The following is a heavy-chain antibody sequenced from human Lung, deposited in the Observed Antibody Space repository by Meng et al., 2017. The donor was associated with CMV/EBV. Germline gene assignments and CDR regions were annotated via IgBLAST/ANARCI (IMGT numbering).Heavy chain of an antibody. D-gene: IGHD1-26*01. Sequence: VEQQESGPGLVKPAGTLSLTCGVSGVSISSNIRWTWVRQPPGKGLEWIGDIDDSGSTNYNPSLNSRISISLDKSKNHFSLKVNSVTAADTAVYYCARGKQDAWELLAYWGQGALVTVSS. CDR3: ARGKQDAWELLAY. CDR1: GVSISSNIR. J-gene: IGHJ4*02. CDR2: IDDSGST. V-gene: IGHV4-4*02.